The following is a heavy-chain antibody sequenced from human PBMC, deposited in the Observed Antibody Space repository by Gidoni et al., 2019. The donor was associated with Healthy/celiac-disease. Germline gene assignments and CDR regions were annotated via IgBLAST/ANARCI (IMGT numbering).Heavy chain of an antibody. CDR3: ARGRGYSYGPPYYFDY. J-gene: IGHJ4*02. D-gene: IGHD5-18*01. Sequence: QVQLQQWGAGLLKPSETLSLTCAVYGGSFSGYYWSWIRQPPGKGLEWIGEINHSGSTNSNPSLKSRVTISVDTSKNQFSLKLSSVTAADTAVYYCARGRGYSYGPPYYFDYWGQGTLVTVSS. CDR2: INHSGST. CDR1: GGSFSGYY. V-gene: IGHV4-34*01.